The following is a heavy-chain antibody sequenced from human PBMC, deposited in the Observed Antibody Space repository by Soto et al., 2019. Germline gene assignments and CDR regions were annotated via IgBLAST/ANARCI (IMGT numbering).Heavy chain of an antibody. D-gene: IGHD2-21*02. CDR1: GFTFANAW. J-gene: IGHJ4*02. CDR3: TLHVVVVTSIHNYFNY. V-gene: IGHV3-15*01. CDR2: IKSKTDGEAT. Sequence: PGGSLRLSCAASGFTFANAWMSWVRQAPGKGLEWVGRIKSKTDGEATDYAAPVKGRFSISRDDSKNTMFLQMNSLQIEDTAIYYCTLHVVVVTSIHNYFNYWGQGTRFTVSS.